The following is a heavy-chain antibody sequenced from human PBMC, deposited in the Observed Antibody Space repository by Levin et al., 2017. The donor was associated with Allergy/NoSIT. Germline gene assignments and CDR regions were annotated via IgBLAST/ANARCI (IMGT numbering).Heavy chain of an antibody. D-gene: IGHD6-19*01. Sequence: SCTVSGGSISSSSYYWGWIRQPPGKGLEWIGSIYYSGSTYYNPSLKSRVTISVDTSKNQFSLKLSSVTAADTAVYYCARSRITVAGMPKFDPWGQGTLVTVSS. CDR1: GGSISSSSYY. CDR3: ARSRITVAGMPKFDP. CDR2: IYYSGST. J-gene: IGHJ5*02. V-gene: IGHV4-39*07.